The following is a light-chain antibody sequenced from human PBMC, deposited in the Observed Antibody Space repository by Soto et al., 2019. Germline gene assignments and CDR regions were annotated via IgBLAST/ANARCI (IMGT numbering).Light chain of an antibody. Sequence: EIVLTQSPATLSLSPGERATLSCRASQSVSRYLAWYQQKPGQAPRLLIYDASNRATGIPARFSGSGSGTDFTLPISSLEPEDFAAYYCQQRSNWPPITFGQGTRLEIK. J-gene: IGKJ5*01. CDR3: QQRSNWPPIT. V-gene: IGKV3-11*01. CDR1: QSVSRY. CDR2: DAS.